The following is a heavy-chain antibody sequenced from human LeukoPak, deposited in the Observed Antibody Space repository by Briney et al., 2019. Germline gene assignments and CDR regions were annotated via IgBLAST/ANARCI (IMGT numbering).Heavy chain of an antibody. J-gene: IGHJ4*02. D-gene: IGHD5-12*01. V-gene: IGHV3-23*01. Sequence: PGGSLRLSCAASGFTFSSSAMTWVRQAPGKGLEWVSSISDNTYYADSVKGRFTISKDNSKNTLYLQMNSLRAEDTAVYYCAKDEGYSGYDSPFDYWGQGTLVTVSS. CDR1: GFTFSSSA. CDR3: AKDEGYSGYDSPFDY. CDR2: ISDNT.